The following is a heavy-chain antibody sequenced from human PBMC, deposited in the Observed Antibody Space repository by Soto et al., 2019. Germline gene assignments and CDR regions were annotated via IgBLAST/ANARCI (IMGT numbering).Heavy chain of an antibody. V-gene: IGHV4-34*01. CDR3: ARVVVVVAAPFDY. CDR1: GGSFSGYY. J-gene: IGHJ4*02. Sequence: PSETLSLTCAVYGGSFSGYYWSWIRQPPGKGLEWIGEINHSGSTNYNPSLKSRVTISVDTSKNQFSLKLSSVTAADTAVYYCARVVVVVAAPFDYWGQGTLVTVSS. D-gene: IGHD2-15*01. CDR2: INHSGST.